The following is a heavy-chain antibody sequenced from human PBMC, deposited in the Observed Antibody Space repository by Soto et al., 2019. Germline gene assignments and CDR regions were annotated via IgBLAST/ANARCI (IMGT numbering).Heavy chain of an antibody. D-gene: IGHD3-16*01. J-gene: IGHJ4*02. CDR1: GFTFSSYA. V-gene: IGHV3-30-3*01. CDR3: ARDRLTRLRSTKYYFDY. CDR2: ISYDGSNK. Sequence: QVQLVESGGGVVQPGRSLRLSCAASGFTFSSYAMHWVRQAPGKGLEWVAVISYDGSNKYYADSVKGRFTISRDNSXNTXYLQMHSLRAEDTAVYYCARDRLTRLRSTKYYFDYWGQGTLVTVSS.